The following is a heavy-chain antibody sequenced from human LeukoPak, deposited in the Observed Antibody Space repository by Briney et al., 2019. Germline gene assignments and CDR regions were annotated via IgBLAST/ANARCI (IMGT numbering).Heavy chain of an antibody. V-gene: IGHV1-69*13. CDR2: IIPIFGTA. CDR1: GGTFSSYA. J-gene: IGHJ4*02. Sequence: GASVKVSCKASGGTFSSYAISWVRQAPGQGLEWMGGIIPIFGTANYAQKFQGRVTITADESTSTAYMELSSLRSEDTAVYYCARGRGYCSSTSCPYYFDYWGQGTLVTVSS. D-gene: IGHD2-2*01. CDR3: ARGRGYCSSTSCPYYFDY.